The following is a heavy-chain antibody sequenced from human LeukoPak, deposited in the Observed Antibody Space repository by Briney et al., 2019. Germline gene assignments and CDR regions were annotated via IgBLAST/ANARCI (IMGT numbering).Heavy chain of an antibody. CDR3: VSGSYYHWFDP. CDR2: IIPILGIA. CDR1: GGTSSSYA. J-gene: IGHJ5*02. V-gene: IGHV1-69*04. Sequence: SVKVFCKASGGTSSSYAISWVRQAPGQGLEWMGRIIPILGIANYAQKFQGRVTITADKSTSTAYMELSSLRSEDTAVYYCVSGSYYHWFDPWGQGTLVTVSS. D-gene: IGHD1-26*01.